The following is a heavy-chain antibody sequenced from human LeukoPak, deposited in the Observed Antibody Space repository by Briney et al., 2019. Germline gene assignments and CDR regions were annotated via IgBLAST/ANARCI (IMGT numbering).Heavy chain of an antibody. D-gene: IGHD3-10*01. CDR3: ARDVIGFGELTDNWFDP. Sequence: SETLSLTCTVSGGSISSYYWSWIRQPPGKGLGWIGYIYYSGSTNYNPSLKSRVTISVDTSKNQFSLKLSSVTAADTAVYYCARDVIGFGELTDNWFDPWGQGTLVTVSS. CDR1: GGSISSYY. CDR2: IYYSGST. V-gene: IGHV4-59*01. J-gene: IGHJ5*02.